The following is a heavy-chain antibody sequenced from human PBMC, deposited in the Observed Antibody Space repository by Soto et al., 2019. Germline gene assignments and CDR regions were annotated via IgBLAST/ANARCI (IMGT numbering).Heavy chain of an antibody. V-gene: IGHV1-3*01. CDR2: INAGNGNT. J-gene: IGHJ6*02. D-gene: IGHD3-22*01. Sequence: ASVKVSCKASGYTFTSYAMHWVRQAPGQRLEWMGWINAGNGNTKYSQKFQGRVTITRDTSASTAYMELSSLRSEDTAVYYCAGRGNDSSGYYNHYYYYYGMDVWG. CDR1: GYTFTSYA. CDR3: AGRGNDSSGYYNHYYYYYGMDV.